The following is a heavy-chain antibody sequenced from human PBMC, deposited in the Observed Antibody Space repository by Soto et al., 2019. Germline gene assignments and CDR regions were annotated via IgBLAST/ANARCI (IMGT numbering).Heavy chain of an antibody. D-gene: IGHD3-10*01. Sequence: PSETLSLTCAVSGYSISSGYQWGWIRRPPGKGPEWIGSVYHDGRTRYNPPLESRVTISVDTSKNQFSLKLNSVTVADTAMYYCARDFYGSRAAGWFDPRGQGTLVTVSS. CDR2: VYHDGRT. CDR1: GYSISSGYQ. J-gene: IGHJ5*02. V-gene: IGHV4-38-2*02. CDR3: ARDFYGSRAAGWFDP.